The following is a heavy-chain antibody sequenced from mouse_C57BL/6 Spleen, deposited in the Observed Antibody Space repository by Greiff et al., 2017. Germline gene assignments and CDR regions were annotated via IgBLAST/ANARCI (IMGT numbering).Heavy chain of an antibody. D-gene: IGHD2-1*01. CDR3: ARSFYYVDY. Sequence: VQLKESGPELVKPGASVKMSCKASGYTFTDYNMHWVKQSHGKSLEWIGYINPNNGGTSYNQKFKGKATLTVNKSSSTAYMELRSLTSEDSAVYYCARSFYYVDYWGQGTTLTVSS. CDR2: INPNNGGT. V-gene: IGHV1-22*01. CDR1: GYTFTDYN. J-gene: IGHJ2*01.